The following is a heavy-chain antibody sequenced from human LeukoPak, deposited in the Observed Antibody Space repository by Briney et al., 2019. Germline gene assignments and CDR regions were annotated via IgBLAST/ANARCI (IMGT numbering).Heavy chain of an antibody. Sequence: SETLSLTCAVSGGSISSSNWWSWVRHPPGKGLEWIGEIYHSGSTNYNPSLKSRVTISVDKSKNQFSLKLSSVTAADTAVYYCVRGVWFGELLPKGWFDPWGQGTLVTVSS. J-gene: IGHJ5*02. CDR2: IYHSGST. CDR3: VRGVWFGELLPKGWFDP. V-gene: IGHV4-4*02. D-gene: IGHD3-10*01. CDR1: GGSISSSNW.